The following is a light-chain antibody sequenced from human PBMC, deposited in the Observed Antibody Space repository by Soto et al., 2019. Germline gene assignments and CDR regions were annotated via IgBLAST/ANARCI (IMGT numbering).Light chain of an antibody. CDR3: SSYTSSNVV. Sequence: QSALTQPASVSGPPGQSITISCTGTSSDVGGYNYVSWYQQHPGKAPKLLIYELTIRPSGVSNRFSGSKSGNTASLTISGLQAEDEADYYCSSYTSSNVVFGGGTKVTVL. V-gene: IGLV2-14*01. J-gene: IGLJ2*01. CDR1: SSDVGGYNY. CDR2: ELT.